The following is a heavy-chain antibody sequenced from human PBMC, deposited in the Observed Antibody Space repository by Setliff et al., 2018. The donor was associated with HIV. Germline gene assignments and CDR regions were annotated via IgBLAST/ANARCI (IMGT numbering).Heavy chain of an antibody. J-gene: IGHJ4*02. CDR2: LNPSGDSK. D-gene: IGHD3-10*01. V-gene: IGHV1-46*01. Sequence: GASVKVSCKESGYTFTSYYVHWVRQAPGKGLEWIGILNPSGDSKAYAQNFQGRVTMTRDTSTSTFYMELSSLKSDDTAVYYCARGRYHGFGSYGDSWGQGTLVTVSS. CDR3: ARGRYHGFGSYGDS. CDR1: GYTFTSYY.